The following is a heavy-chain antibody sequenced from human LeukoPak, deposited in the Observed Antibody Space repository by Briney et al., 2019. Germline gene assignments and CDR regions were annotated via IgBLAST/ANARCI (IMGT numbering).Heavy chain of an antibody. CDR3: AREILVSGGQPFDY. V-gene: IGHV3-30*04. D-gene: IGHD6-6*01. Sequence: GGSLRLSCAASGFTFSSYAMHWVRQAPGKGLEWVAVISYDGSNKYYADSVKGRFTISRDNSKSTLYLQMDSLRAEDTAVYYCAREILVSGGQPFDYWGQGTLVTVSS. CDR1: GFTFSSYA. J-gene: IGHJ4*02. CDR2: ISYDGSNK.